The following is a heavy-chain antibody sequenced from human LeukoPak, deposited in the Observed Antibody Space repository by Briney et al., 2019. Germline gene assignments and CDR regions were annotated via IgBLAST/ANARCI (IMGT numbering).Heavy chain of an antibody. CDR3: ARDVRGGYHDY. Sequence: PGGSLRLSCAASGFTFSGYWMHWVRHAQGKGLVWVSRIKSDGSYTAYADSVKGRFTISRDNAKNTLYLQMNSLRAEDTAVYYCARDVRGGYHDYWGQGTLVTVSS. D-gene: IGHD5-18*01. CDR2: IKSDGSYT. CDR1: GFTFSGYW. V-gene: IGHV3-74*01. J-gene: IGHJ4*02.